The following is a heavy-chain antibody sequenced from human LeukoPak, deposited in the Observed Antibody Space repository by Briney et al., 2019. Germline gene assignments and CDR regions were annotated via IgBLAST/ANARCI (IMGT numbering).Heavy chain of an antibody. CDR3: AKDRTQYSSGWQPDGGDY. Sequence: PGGSLRLSCAASGFTFSSYAMSWVRQAPGKGLGWVSAISGSGGSTYYADSVKGRFTISRDNSKNTLYLQMNSLRAEDTAVYYCAKDRTQYSSGWQPDGGDYWGQGTLVTVSS. D-gene: IGHD6-19*01. V-gene: IGHV3-23*01. CDR2: ISGSGGST. J-gene: IGHJ4*02. CDR1: GFTFSSYA.